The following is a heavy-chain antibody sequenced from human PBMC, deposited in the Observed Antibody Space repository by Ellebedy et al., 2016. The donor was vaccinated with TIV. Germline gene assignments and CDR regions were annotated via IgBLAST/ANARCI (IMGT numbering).Heavy chain of an antibody. D-gene: IGHD3-9*01. CDR3: ARGGYDLLTGPGDAFDI. J-gene: IGHJ3*02. CDR2: ISYDGSNE. V-gene: IGHV3-30-3*01. Sequence: PGGSLRLSCAASGFSFSTYNMHRVRQAPGKGLEWLALISYDGSNENYAGSVKGRFTISRDNAKNTLFLQMNSLTVEDTAVFYCARGGYDLLTGPGDAFDIWGQGALVTVSS. CDR1: GFSFSTYN.